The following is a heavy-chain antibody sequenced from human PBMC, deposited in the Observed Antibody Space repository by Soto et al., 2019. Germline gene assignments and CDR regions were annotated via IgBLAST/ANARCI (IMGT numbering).Heavy chain of an antibody. Sequence: SGSLDLTSTVSGGSVSSGSYYWSWIRQPPGKGLEWIGYIYYSGSTNYNPSLKSRVTISVDTSKNQFSLKLSSVTAADTAVYYCARGYLSYYYDSSSYLDYWGQGTLVTVSS. J-gene: IGHJ4*02. CDR1: GGSVSSGSYY. CDR2: IYYSGST. D-gene: IGHD3-22*01. CDR3: ARGYLSYYYDSSSYLDY. V-gene: IGHV4-61*01.